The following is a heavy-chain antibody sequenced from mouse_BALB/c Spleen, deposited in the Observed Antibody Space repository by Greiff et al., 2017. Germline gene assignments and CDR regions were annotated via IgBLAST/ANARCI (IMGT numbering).Heavy chain of an antibody. CDR3: ARGDYYGSLDY. D-gene: IGHD1-1*01. V-gene: IGHV1S135*01. CDR2: IDPFNGGT. Sequence: EVQLQQSGPELMKPGASVKISCKASGYSFTSYYMHWVKQSHGKSLEWIGYIDPFNGGTSYNQKFKGKATLTVDKSSSTAYMHLSSLTSEDSAVYYCARGDYYGSLDYWGQGTTLTVSS. CDR1: GYSFTSYY. J-gene: IGHJ2*01.